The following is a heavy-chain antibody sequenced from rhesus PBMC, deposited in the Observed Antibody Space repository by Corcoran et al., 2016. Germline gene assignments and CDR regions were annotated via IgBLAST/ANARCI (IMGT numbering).Heavy chain of an antibody. D-gene: IGHD3-3*01. Sequence: QVQLQESGPGLVKPSETLSLPCAVSGGSISSGYYYWSGIPQPLGKGLEWSGYITYSGSTSYNPSLKSRVTIARDTSKNQFSRKLSSVTAADTAVYYCASGNFWSGYYWDYWGQGVLVTVSS. CDR3: ASGNFWSGYYWDY. V-gene: IGHV4-122*02. J-gene: IGHJ4*01. CDR1: GGSISSGYYY. CDR2: ITYSGST.